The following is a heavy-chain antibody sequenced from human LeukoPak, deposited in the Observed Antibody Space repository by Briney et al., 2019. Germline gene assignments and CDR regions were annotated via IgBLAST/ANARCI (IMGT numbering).Heavy chain of an antibody. D-gene: IGHD3-22*01. CDR2: IYYSGST. CDR1: GGSISSSSHY. Sequence: SETLSLTCTVSGGSISSSSHYWGWIRQPPGKGLEWIGSIYYSGSTYYNPSLKSRVTISVDTSKNQFSLKLSSVTAADTAVYYCARQEGSYYYDSSGYFAYWGQGTLVTVSS. J-gene: IGHJ4*02. V-gene: IGHV4-39*01. CDR3: ARQEGSYYYDSSGYFAY.